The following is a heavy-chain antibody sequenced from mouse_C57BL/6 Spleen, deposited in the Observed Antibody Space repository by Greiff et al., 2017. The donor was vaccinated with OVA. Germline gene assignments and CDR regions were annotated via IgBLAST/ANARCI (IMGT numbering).Heavy chain of an antibody. J-gene: IGHJ2*01. CDR1: GFTFSDYY. CDR3: ARHQGHYGIDY. CDR2: ISNGGGST. D-gene: IGHD1-1*01. Sequence: EVQLVESGGGLVQPGGSLKLSCAASGFTFSDYYMYWVRQTPEKRLEWVAYISNGGGSTYYPDTVKGRFTISRDNAKNTLYLQMSRLKSEDTAMYYCARHQGHYGIDYWGQGTTLTVSS. V-gene: IGHV5-12*01.